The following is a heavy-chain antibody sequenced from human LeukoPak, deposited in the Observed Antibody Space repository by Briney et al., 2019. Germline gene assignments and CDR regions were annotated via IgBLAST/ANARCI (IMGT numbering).Heavy chain of an antibody. CDR2: IIPILGIA. CDR3: ARGFWSGPYYYYGMDV. Sequence: SVKVSCKASGGTFSSYAISWERQAPGQGLEWMGRIIPILGIANYAQKFQGRVTITADKSTSTAYMELSSLRSEDTAVYYCARGFWSGPYYYYGMDVWGQGTTVTVSS. V-gene: IGHV1-69*04. CDR1: GGTFSSYA. D-gene: IGHD3-3*01. J-gene: IGHJ6*02.